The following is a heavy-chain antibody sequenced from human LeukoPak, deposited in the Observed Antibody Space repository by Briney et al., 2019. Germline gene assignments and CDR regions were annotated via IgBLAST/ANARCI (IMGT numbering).Heavy chain of an antibody. CDR1: GGSISSSSYY. CDR2: IYYSGST. Sequence: SETLSLTCTVSGGSISSSSYYWGWIRQPPGKGLEWIGSIYYSGSTYYNPSLKSRVTISVDTSKNQFSLKLSSVTAADTAVYYCAREGFSRGSQGVDYWGQGTLVTVSS. J-gene: IGHJ4*02. V-gene: IGHV4-39*02. D-gene: IGHD3-10*01. CDR3: AREGFSRGSQGVDY.